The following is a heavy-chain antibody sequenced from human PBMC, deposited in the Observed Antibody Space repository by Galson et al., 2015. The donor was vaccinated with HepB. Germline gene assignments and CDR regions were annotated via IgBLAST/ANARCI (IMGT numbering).Heavy chain of an antibody. CDR2: TRNKANGYTT. CDR1: GFTFSDHY. D-gene: IGHD6-13*01. CDR3: ARVWGSSWSTSYCDY. V-gene: IGHV3-72*01. J-gene: IGHJ4*02. Sequence: SLRLSCAASGFTFSDHYMDWVRQAPGKGLEWVGRTRNKANGYTTQYAASVKGRFTVSRDDSKNSLYLQMSSLKTEDTAVYYCARVWGSSWSTSYCDYWGLGTLVTVSS.